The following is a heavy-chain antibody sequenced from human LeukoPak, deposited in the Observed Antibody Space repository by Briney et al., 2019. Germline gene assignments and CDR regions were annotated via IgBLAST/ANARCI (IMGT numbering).Heavy chain of an antibody. D-gene: IGHD3-22*01. CDR3: ARTIYYYDSSGYDY. V-gene: IGHV4-59*02. Sequence: SETLSLTCTVSGGSVSSYYWSWIRQPPGEGLEWIGYIYYSGSTNYNPSLKSRVTISVDTSKNQFSLKLSSVTAADTAVYYCARTIYYYDSSGYDYWGQGTLVTVSS. CDR2: IYYSGST. CDR1: GGSVSSYY. J-gene: IGHJ4*02.